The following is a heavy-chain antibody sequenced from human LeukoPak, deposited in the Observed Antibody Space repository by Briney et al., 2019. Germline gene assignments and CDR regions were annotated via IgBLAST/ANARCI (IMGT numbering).Heavy chain of an antibody. CDR1: GGTFSSYA. D-gene: IGHD6-19*01. Sequence: SVTVSCKASGGTFSSYAISWVRQAPGQGLEWMGGIIPIFGTANYAQKFQGRVTITADKSTSTAYMELSSLRSEDTAVYYCARVHSSGWSGVDYWGQGTLVTVSS. CDR3: ARVHSSGWSGVDY. V-gene: IGHV1-69*06. J-gene: IGHJ4*02. CDR2: IIPIFGTA.